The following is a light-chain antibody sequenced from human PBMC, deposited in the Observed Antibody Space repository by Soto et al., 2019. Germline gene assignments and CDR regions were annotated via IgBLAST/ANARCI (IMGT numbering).Light chain of an antibody. CDR1: QSVSIF. CDR3: QQRANWLYT. CDR2: DAS. V-gene: IGKV3-11*01. J-gene: IGKJ2*01. Sequence: EIELTQSPATLSLSPGERATLSCRASQSVSIFLAWYQQKPGQAPRLLIYDASNRATGVPARFSGSGSGTDFTLTIGSLEPEDFAVYYCQQRANWLYTFGQGTKLEIK.